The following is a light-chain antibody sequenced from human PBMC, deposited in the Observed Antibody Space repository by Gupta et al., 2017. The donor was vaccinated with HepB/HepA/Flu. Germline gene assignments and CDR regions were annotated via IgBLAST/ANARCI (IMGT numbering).Light chain of an antibody. J-gene: IGKJ4*01. CDR1: QGINRF. Sequence: IHLTQSPSFLSASVGDRVTITCRASQGINRFLAWYQQKPGNAPKLLIYAASVLQSGVPSRFSGSGSGTEFTLTISSLQPEDFATYYCQQLNNSPLTFGGGTKVEIK. CDR2: AAS. V-gene: IGKV1-9*01. CDR3: QQLNNSPLT.